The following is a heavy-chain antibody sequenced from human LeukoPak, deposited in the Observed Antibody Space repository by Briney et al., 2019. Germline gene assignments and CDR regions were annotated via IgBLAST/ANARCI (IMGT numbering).Heavy chain of an antibody. J-gene: IGHJ3*02. V-gene: IGHV1-69*05. D-gene: IGHD5-24*01. CDR3: ARHPGVEMATYAFDI. CDR1: GGTFSSYA. CDR2: IIPIFGTA. Sequence: ASVKVSCKASGGTFSSYAISWVRQAPGQGLEWKGGIIPIFGTANYAQKFQGRVTITTDESTSTAYMELSSLRSEDTAVYYCARHPGVEMATYAFDIWGQGTMVTVSS.